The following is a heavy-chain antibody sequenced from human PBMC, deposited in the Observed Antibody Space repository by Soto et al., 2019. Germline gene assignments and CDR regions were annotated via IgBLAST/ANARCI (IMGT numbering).Heavy chain of an antibody. V-gene: IGHV1-3*05. CDR1: GYTFTSYA. CDR3: ARDTINDY. CDR2: INAGSGNT. Sequence: QVQLVQSGAEEKKPGASVKVSCKASGYTFTSYAMHWVRQAPGQRLEWMGWINAGSGNTEYSQKFQGRVTITRDTSASTAYMELSSLRSEDTAVYCARDTINDYWGQGTLVTVSS. D-gene: IGHD5-12*01. J-gene: IGHJ4*02.